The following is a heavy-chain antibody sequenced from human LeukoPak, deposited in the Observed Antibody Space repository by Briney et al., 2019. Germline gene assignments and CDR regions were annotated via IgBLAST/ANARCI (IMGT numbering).Heavy chain of an antibody. CDR1: GFTFSSYA. J-gene: IGHJ4*02. V-gene: IGHV3-30*04. Sequence: GRSLRLSCAASGFTFSSYAMHWVRQAPGKGLEWVAVISYDGSNKYYADSVKGRFTISRDNSKNTLYLQMNSLRAEDTAVYYCARVPCSGGSCYRYYFDYRGQGTLVTVSS. CDR2: ISYDGSNK. CDR3: ARVPCSGGSCYRYYFDY. D-gene: IGHD2-15*01.